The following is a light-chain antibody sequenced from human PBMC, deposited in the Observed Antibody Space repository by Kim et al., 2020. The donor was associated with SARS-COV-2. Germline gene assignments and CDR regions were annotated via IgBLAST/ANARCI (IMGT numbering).Light chain of an antibody. Sequence: EVVMTQSPATLSVSPGERVTLSCRASQSIDTNLAWYHQKPGQAPRLLIYGASTRATDIPARFSGSGSGTEFTLIISSLQSEDFAVYYCQQYSHWPPYTFGQGTKVDIK. CDR1: QSIDTN. J-gene: IGKJ2*01. CDR2: GAS. CDR3: QQYSHWPPYT. V-gene: IGKV3-15*01.